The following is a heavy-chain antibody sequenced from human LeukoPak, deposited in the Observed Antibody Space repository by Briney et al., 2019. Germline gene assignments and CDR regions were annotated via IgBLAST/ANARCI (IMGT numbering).Heavy chain of an antibody. Sequence: PSQTLSLTCAVSGGSISSGGYSWSWIRQPPGKGLEWIGYIYHSGSTNYNPSLKSRVTISVDTSKNQFSLKLSSVTAADTAVYYCAREGPYGMGVWGQGTTVTVSS. CDR3: AREGPYGMGV. V-gene: IGHV4-30-2*01. J-gene: IGHJ6*02. CDR2: IYHSGST. CDR1: GGSISSGGYS.